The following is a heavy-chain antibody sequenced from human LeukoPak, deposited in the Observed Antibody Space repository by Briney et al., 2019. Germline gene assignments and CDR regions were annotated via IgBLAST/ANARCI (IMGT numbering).Heavy chain of an antibody. CDR2: ITAGNGNT. J-gene: IGHJ4*02. V-gene: IGHV1-3*01. CDR3: ARDSGEYYFDY. Sequence: GASVKVSCKASGYIFISYAMHWVRQAPGQRLEWMGWITAGNGNTKYSQKFQGRVTITRDTSASTAYMELSSLRSEDTAVYYCARDSGEYYFDYWGQGTLVTVSS. CDR1: GYIFISYA. D-gene: IGHD2-15*01.